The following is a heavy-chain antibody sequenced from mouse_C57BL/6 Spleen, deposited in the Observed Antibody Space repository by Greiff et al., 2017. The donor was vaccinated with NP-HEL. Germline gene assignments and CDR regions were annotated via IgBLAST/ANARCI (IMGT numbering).Heavy chain of an antibody. J-gene: IGHJ3*01. D-gene: IGHD2-4*01. V-gene: IGHV5-4*03. CDR1: GFTFSSYA. Sequence: EVKLMESGGGLVKPGGSLKLSCAASGFTFSSYAMSWVRQTPEKRLEWVATISDGGSYTYYPDNVKGRFTISRDNAKNNLYLQMSHLKSEDTAMYYCARADYDGAWFAYWGPGTLVTVAA. CDR2: ISDGGSYT. CDR3: ARADYDGAWFAY.